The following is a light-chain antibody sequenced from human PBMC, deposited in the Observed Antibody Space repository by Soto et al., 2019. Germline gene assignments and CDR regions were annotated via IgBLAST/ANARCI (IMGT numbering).Light chain of an antibody. CDR2: AAS. CDR1: QDIGNF. V-gene: IGKV1-27*01. CDR3: QKCKVAPFT. J-gene: IGKJ4*01. Sequence: DIQMTQSPSSLSAFVGYRVTITCLASQDIGNFLAWYQQKPGKVPKLLIYAASTLQSGVPSRFSGSGSGTDFTLTISSLQPEDVETYYCQKCKVAPFTFGGGTTVDIK.